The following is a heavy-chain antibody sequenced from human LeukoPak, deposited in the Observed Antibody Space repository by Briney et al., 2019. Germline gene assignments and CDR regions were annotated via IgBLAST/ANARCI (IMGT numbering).Heavy chain of an antibody. CDR3: ARGGGDSSGYYEYYFDY. J-gene: IGHJ4*02. CDR2: IYTSGST. D-gene: IGHD3-22*01. Sequence: SETLSLTCTVSGGSISSYYWSWIRQPAGKGLEWIGRIYTSGSTNYNPSLKSRVTMSVDTSKNQFSLKLSSVTAADTAVYYCARGGGDSSGYYEYYFDYWGQGTLVTVSS. V-gene: IGHV4-4*07. CDR1: GGSISSYY.